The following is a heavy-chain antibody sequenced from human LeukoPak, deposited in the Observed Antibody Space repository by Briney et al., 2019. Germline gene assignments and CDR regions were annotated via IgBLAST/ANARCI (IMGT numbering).Heavy chain of an antibody. J-gene: IGHJ6*02. CDR2: IYYSGST. CDR3: ARRRIDSSGYYYYYYGMDV. CDR1: GGSISSYY. Sequence: PSETLSLTCTVSGGSISSYYWSWIRQPPGKGLEWIGYIYYSGSTNYNPSLKSRVTISVDTSKNQFSLKLSSVTAADTAVYYCARRRIDSSGYYYYYYGMDVWGQGTTVTVSS. V-gene: IGHV4-59*08. D-gene: IGHD3-22*01.